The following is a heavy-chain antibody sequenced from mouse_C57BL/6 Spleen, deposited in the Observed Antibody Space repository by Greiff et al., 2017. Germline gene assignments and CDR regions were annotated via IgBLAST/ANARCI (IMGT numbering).Heavy chain of an antibody. CDR3: ARGGPGYFDY. D-gene: IGHD3-3*01. V-gene: IGHV1-69*01. CDR1: GYTFTSYW. Sequence: QVQLQQPGAELVMPGASVKLSCKASGYTFTSYWMHWVKQRPGQGLEWIGEIDPSDSYTNYNPQFKGKSTLTVDKSSSTAYMQLSSLTSEDSAVYYCARGGPGYFDYWGQGATLTVSS. CDR2: IDPSDSYT. J-gene: IGHJ2*01.